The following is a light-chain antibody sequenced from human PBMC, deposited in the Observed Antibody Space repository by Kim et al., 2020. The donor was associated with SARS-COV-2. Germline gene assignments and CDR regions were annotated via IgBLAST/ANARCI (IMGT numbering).Light chain of an antibody. V-gene: IGKV3-15*01. CDR1: QSVSSN. CDR2: GAS. J-gene: IGKJ2*01. CDR3: QHYNNWPPYT. Sequence: VSPGERATLSCRASQSVSSNLAWYQQKPGRAPWLLIYGASTRATGVPARFSGSGSGTEFTLTISSLQSEDFAVYYCQHYNNWPPYTFGQGTKLEI.